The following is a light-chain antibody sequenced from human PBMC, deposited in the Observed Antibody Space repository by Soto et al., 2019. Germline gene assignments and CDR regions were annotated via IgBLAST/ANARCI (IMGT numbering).Light chain of an antibody. Sequence: QSVLTQPPSASGSPGQSVTISCTGTSSDVGAYKYVSWYQQYPGKAPKLMIYEVSKRPSGVPDRFSGSKSGNTASLTVSGLKAEDEADYYCTSYVGSDIWVFGGGPKLTVL. J-gene: IGLJ3*02. V-gene: IGLV2-8*01. CDR2: EVS. CDR3: TSYVGSDIWV. CDR1: SSDVGAYKY.